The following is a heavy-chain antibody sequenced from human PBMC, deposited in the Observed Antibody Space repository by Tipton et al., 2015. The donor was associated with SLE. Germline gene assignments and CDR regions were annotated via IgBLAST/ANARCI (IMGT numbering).Heavy chain of an antibody. V-gene: IGHV4-39*07. D-gene: IGHD1-26*01. Sequence: TLSLTFTVSGGSIRSSSYHWGLIRHPPGKGLQWRWSIHYSGSISYNPSLTNRVTISVVTSKNQFSLKLSAVTAADTAVYYCAGSYSGSDDAFDIWGQGTMVTVSS. CDR1: GGSIRSSSYH. CDR3: AGSYSGSDDAFDI. CDR2: IHYSGSI. J-gene: IGHJ3*02.